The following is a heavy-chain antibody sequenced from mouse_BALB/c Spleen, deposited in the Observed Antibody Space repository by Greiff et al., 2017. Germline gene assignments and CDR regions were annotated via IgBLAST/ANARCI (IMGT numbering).Heavy chain of an antibody. CDR1: GYTFTDYY. CDR3: AGGGNHSLYWYCDV. CDR2: INPNNGDT. J-gene: IGHJ1*01. D-gene: IGHD2-1*01. Sequence: EVQLQQSGPELVKPGASVKMSCKASGYTFTDYYMTWVKQSHGKSLEWIGDINPNNGDTFSNQKFKGKATLTVDKSSSTAYMQLNSLTSEDSAVYYCAGGGNHSLYWYCDVWGAGTTVTVSA. V-gene: IGHV1-26*01.